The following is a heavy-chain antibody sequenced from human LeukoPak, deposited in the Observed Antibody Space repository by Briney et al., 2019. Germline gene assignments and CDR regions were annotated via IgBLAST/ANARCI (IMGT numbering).Heavy chain of an antibody. J-gene: IGHJ5*02. V-gene: IGHV4-59*01. CDR1: GGSISSYY. D-gene: IGHD3-10*01. CDR3: ARDMVRGVNSWFDP. Sequence: SETLSLTCTVSGGSISSYYWSWIRQAPGKGLEWIGYIYYSGSTNYNPSLKSRVTISVDTSKNQFSLKLSSVTAADTAVYYCARDMVRGVNSWFDPWGQGTLVTVSS. CDR2: IYYSGST.